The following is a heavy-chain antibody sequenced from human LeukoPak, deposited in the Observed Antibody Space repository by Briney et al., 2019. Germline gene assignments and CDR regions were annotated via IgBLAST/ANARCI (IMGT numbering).Heavy chain of an antibody. Sequence: SETLSLTCTVSGGSNSSSSYYWGWIRQPPGKGLEWIGSICYSGSTYYNPSLKSRVTISVDTSKNQFSLKLSSVTAADTAVYYCARHEYYDFWSGYSNDFDYWGQGTLVTVSS. CDR1: GGSNSSSSYY. J-gene: IGHJ4*02. V-gene: IGHV4-39*01. CDR2: ICYSGST. D-gene: IGHD3-3*01. CDR3: ARHEYYDFWSGYSNDFDY.